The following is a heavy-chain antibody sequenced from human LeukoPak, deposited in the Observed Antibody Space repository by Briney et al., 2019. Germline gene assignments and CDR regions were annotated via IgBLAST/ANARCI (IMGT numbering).Heavy chain of an antibody. CDR2: LHRSDST. Sequence: GGSLRLSCAASGFPVSSNYMSWVRQAPGKGLEWVSVLHRSDSTYYADSVKGRFTISRDNSKNTLYLQMNSLRAEDTAVYYCARVYGDGYPLDYWGQGTLVTVSS. D-gene: IGHD2-21*01. V-gene: IGHV3-53*01. CDR3: ARVYGDGYPLDY. CDR1: GFPVSSNY. J-gene: IGHJ4*02.